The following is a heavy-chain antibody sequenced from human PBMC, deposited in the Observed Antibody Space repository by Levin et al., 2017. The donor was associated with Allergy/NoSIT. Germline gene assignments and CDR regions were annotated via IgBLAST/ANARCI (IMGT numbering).Heavy chain of an antibody. D-gene: IGHD6-13*01. CDR1: GGSISSSSYY. V-gene: IGHV4-39*07. CDR3: ATVGLLPGYSNSWSNWFDP. J-gene: IGHJ5*02. Sequence: PSETLSLTCTVSGGSISSSSYYWGWIRQPPGKGLEWIGSIFYSGTTYYNPSLKSRVTISVDTSKNQFSLKLSSVTAADTAVYYCATVGLLPGYSNSWSNWFDPWGQGTLVTVSS. CDR2: IFYSGTT.